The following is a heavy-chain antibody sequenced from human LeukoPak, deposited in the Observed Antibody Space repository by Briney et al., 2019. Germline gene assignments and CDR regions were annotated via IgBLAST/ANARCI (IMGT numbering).Heavy chain of an antibody. D-gene: IGHD3-9*01. CDR1: GYTFTGYY. CDR2: INSDSGFT. V-gene: IGHV1-2*02. CDR3: ARNFDIMGFDP. J-gene: IGHJ5*02. Sequence: ASVKVSCKASGYTFTGYYMNWVRQAPGQGLEWMGWINSDSGFTKYAQKFQGRVTMTRDTSITTVYMDLTRLTSDDTAVYYCARNFDIMGFDPWGQGTLVTVSS.